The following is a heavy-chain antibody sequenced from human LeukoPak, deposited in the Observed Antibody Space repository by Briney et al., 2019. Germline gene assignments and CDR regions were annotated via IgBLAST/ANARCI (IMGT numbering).Heavy chain of an antibody. CDR1: GYSISSGYY. J-gene: IGHJ3*02. CDR2: IYWDDDK. V-gene: IGHV2-5*02. CDR3: AQGGQQLDGDAFDI. D-gene: IGHD6-13*01. Sequence: TLSLTCTVSGYSISSGYYWGWIRQPPGKALEWLALIYWDDDKRYSPSLKSRLTITKDTSKNQVVLTMTNMDPVDTATYYCAQGGQQLDGDAFDIWGQGTMVTVSS.